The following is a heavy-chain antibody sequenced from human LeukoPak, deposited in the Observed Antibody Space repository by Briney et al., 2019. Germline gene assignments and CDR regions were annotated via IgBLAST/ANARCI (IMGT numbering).Heavy chain of an antibody. CDR3: TTGLVVVPAATALDY. D-gene: IGHD2-2*01. J-gene: IGHJ4*02. Sequence: RGSLRLSCAASGFTFSNAWMSWVRQAPGKGLEWVGRIKSKTDGGTTDYAAPVKGRLTISRDDSKNTLYLQMNSLKTEDTAVYYCTTGLVVVPAATALDYWGQGTLVTVSS. CDR2: IKSKTDGGTT. CDR1: GFTFSNAW. V-gene: IGHV3-15*01.